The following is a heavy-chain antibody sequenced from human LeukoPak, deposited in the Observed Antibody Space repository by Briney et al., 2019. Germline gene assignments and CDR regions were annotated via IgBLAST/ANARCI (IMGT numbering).Heavy chain of an antibody. V-gene: IGHV1-18*01. J-gene: IGHJ6*03. CDR3: ARDCSSTSCYGFMDV. Sequence: ASVKVSCKASGYSFRSYGISWVRQPPGQGLEWMGWISAYDGNTNYPQKLQGRVTMTTDTSTTTAYMELRSLTSDDTAVYYCARDCSSTSCYGFMDVWGKGTTVTVSS. CDR1: GYSFRSYG. CDR2: ISAYDGNT. D-gene: IGHD2-2*01.